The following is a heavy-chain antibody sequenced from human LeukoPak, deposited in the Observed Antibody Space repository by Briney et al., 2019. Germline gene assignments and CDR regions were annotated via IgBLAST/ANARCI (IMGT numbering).Heavy chain of an antibody. V-gene: IGHV4-59*01. CDR1: GGSISSYY. D-gene: IGHD3-10*01. CDR2: IYYSGST. CDR3: ARAGGRILWFGDAGVFFDY. Sequence: SETLSLTCTVSGGSISSYYWSWIRQPPGKGLEWIGYIYYSGSTNYNPSLKSRVTISVDTSKNQFSLKLSSVTAADTAVYYCARAGGRILWFGDAGVFFDYWGQGTLVTVSS. J-gene: IGHJ4*02.